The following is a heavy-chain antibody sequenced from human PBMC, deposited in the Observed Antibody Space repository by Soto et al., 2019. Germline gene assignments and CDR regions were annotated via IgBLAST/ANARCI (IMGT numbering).Heavy chain of an antibody. CDR2: ICLGDSDT. CDR3: ARHRGAPSYYDDSSGISRELAYYYGMGV. V-gene: IGHV5-51*01. D-gene: IGHD3-22*01. J-gene: IGHJ6*02. Sequence: PWESLKISCKGSGHSFTSYWIDWVRQMPGKGLELMGIICLGDSDTRSSPSFQGWVTSAADKSISTVYLRWSSPKASDTAMYYCARHRGAPSYYDDSSGISRELAYYYGMGVWGQGTTVTVSS. CDR1: GHSFTSYW.